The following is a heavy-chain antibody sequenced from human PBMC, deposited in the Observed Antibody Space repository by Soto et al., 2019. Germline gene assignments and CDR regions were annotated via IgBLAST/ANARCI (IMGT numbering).Heavy chain of an antibody. CDR2: ISATGVKT. D-gene: IGHD3-22*01. CDR1: GFTFSNYA. J-gene: IGHJ4*02. V-gene: IGHV3-23*01. Sequence: PGGSLRLSCAASGFTFSNYAMNWVRQAPGKGLEWVSGISATGVKTYSADSVKGRFTMSRDNSKDTVYLKMNSLRAEDTAVYYCTKSRSAMIYYFDFWGQGTLVTVSS. CDR3: TKSRSAMIYYFDF.